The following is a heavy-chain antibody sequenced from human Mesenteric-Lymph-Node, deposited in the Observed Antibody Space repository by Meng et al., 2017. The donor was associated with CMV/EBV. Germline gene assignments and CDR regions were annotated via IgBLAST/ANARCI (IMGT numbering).Heavy chain of an antibody. D-gene: IGHD1-26*01. J-gene: IGHJ4*02. Sequence: YTFPDYYVHWVRQAPGQGLEWMGWFNPKTGGATYAQTFQGRVTMTGDTSITTAYMELKRLTSDDSAVYYCARDATLSGSYYLYYFDYWGQGTLVTVSS. CDR2: FNPKTGGA. V-gene: IGHV1-2*02. CDR1: YTFPDYY. CDR3: ARDATLSGSYYLYYFDY.